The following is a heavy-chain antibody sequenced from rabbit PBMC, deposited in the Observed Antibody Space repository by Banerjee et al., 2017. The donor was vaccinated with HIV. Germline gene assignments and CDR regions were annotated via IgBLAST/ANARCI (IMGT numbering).Heavy chain of an antibody. Sequence: QEQLVESGGGLVQPEGSLTLTCKASGFTLSSYWMWWVRQAPGKGLEWIACIGAGSGDSYYASWAKGRFTISSTSSTTVTLQMTSLTAADTATYFCARDDGGVVGYDWDLWGPGTLVTVS. CDR2: IGAGSGDS. D-gene: IGHD6-1*01. V-gene: IGHV1S45*01. CDR1: GFTLSSYW. J-gene: IGHJ4*01. CDR3: ARDDGGVVGYDWDL.